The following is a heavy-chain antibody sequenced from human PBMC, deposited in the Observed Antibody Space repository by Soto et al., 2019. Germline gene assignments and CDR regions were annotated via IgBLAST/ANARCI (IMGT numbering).Heavy chain of an antibody. D-gene: IGHD6-13*01. V-gene: IGHV3-48*01. Sequence: GGSLRLSCAASGFTFSGHNMNWVRQAPGKGLEWVSQISIGSSSMDYADSVNGRFTTSRDNAKNSLYLQMNSLRAEDTAVYYCARDYSSHGPFDYWGQGTQVTVSS. CDR3: ARDYSSHGPFDY. CDR2: ISIGSSSM. J-gene: IGHJ4*02. CDR1: GFTFSGHN.